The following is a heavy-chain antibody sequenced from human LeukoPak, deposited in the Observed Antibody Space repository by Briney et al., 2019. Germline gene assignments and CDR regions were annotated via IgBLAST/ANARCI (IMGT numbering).Heavy chain of an antibody. CDR3: TRDPRTRTRQCRGGSCSPDAMDV. D-gene: IGHD3-10*01. CDR2: IYVGGTT. Sequence: VIYVGGTTFYADSVKGRFTISRDNSRNTVYLQMDSLRAEDMAIYYCTRDPRTRTRQCRGGSCSPDAMDVWGQGTTVTVSS. V-gene: IGHV3-53*01. J-gene: IGHJ6*02.